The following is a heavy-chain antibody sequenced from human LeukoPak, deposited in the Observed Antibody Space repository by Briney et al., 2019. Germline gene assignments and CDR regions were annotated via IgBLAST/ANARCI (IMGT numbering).Heavy chain of an antibody. V-gene: IGHV3-53*01. J-gene: IGHJ4*02. D-gene: IGHD1-26*01. CDR2: IYSGGNT. CDR1: GFTVSSNY. Sequence: GGSLRLSCAASGFTVSSNYMSWVRQAPGKGLEWVSVIYSGGNTHYADSVKGRFTISRDNSKNTLYLQMNSLRAEDTAVYYCARDRVGATTNFDYWGQGTLVTVSS. CDR3: ARDRVGATTNFDY.